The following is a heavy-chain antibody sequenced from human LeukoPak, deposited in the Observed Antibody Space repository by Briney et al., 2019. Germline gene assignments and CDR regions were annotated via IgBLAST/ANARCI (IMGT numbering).Heavy chain of an antibody. Sequence: SQTLSLTCTASGGSISSGYYWSWIRQPPGKGLEWIGEINHSGSTNYNPSLKSRVTISVDTSKNQFSLKLSSVTAADTAVYYCARGFSSWCLPYWGQGTLVTVSS. CDR3: ARGFSSWCLPY. CDR1: GGSISSGYY. J-gene: IGHJ4*02. CDR2: INHSGST. V-gene: IGHV4-34*01. D-gene: IGHD4/OR15-4a*01.